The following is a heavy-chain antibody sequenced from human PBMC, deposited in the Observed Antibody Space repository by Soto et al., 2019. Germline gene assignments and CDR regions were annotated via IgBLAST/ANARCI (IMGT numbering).Heavy chain of an antibody. CDR2: ISASGDTV. V-gene: IGHV3-48*02. Sequence: ERLVESGGGFLQPGASLRISCAASGFTSTGFELTWVRQVPGRGLEWVAYISASGDTVYYADSVKGRFTISRDNGKNSLYLQMNSLRDEDTAVYYCARVRRNDASDYYGMDVWGQGTTVTVSS. CDR1: GFTSTGFE. J-gene: IGHJ6*02. D-gene: IGHD1-1*01. CDR3: ARVRRNDASDYYGMDV.